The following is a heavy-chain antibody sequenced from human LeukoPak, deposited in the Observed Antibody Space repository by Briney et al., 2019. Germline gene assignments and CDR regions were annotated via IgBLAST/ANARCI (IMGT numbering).Heavy chain of an antibody. CDR3: ARDDDYGDSYWYFDL. D-gene: IGHD4-17*01. J-gene: IGHJ2*01. CDR1: GFTFRSYG. V-gene: IGHV3-33*01. Sequence: PGGSLRLSCAASGFTFRSYGMHWLRQAPAKGLAWVSVVWHDGTNKYYADSVKGRFNISRDNSTNTLYRQMNSLRAEDTAVYYCARDDDYGDSYWYFDLWGRGTLVTVSS. CDR2: VWHDGTNK.